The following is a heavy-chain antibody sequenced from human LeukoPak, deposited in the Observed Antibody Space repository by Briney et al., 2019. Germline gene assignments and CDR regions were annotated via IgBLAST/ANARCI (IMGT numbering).Heavy chain of an antibody. CDR2: ISSHAAYI. Sequence: PGGSLRLSCAASGFLFGGHAMVWVRQAPGKGLECVSSISSHAAYINYADSVKGRFTISRDNDKNSLFLDMNSLRVDDTAVYFCARTAIRVDFFDSWGQGTLVTVYS. D-gene: IGHD2-21*02. CDR3: ARTAIRVDFFDS. J-gene: IGHJ4*02. CDR1: GFLFGGHA. V-gene: IGHV3-21*01.